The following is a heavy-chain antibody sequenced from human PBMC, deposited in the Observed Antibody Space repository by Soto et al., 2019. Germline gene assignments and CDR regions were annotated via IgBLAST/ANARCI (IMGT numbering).Heavy chain of an antibody. Sequence: PGGSLRLSCAASGGPISGYWMHWVRQAPGKGLVWVSRINSDESSTSYADSVKGRFTISRDNAKNTLYLQMNSLRAEDTAVYYCASLPDYWGQGTLVTSPQ. J-gene: IGHJ4*02. CDR1: GGPISGYW. CDR2: INSDESST. CDR3: ASLPDY. V-gene: IGHV3-74*01.